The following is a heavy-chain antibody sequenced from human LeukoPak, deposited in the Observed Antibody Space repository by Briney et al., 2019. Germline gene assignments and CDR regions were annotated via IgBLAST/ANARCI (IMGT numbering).Heavy chain of an antibody. J-gene: IGHJ4*02. D-gene: IGHD3-3*01. CDR1: GFTFSSFG. V-gene: IGHV3-30*18. CDR2: ISYDGSSK. Sequence: PGRSLRLSCAASGFTFSSFGMHWVRQAPGKGLEWVAGISYDGSSKYYVDSVKGRFTISRDNSKNTLYLQTNSLRAEDTAVYYCAKESRYYDFWSGLGYFDYWGQGTLVTVSS. CDR3: AKESRYYDFWSGLGYFDY.